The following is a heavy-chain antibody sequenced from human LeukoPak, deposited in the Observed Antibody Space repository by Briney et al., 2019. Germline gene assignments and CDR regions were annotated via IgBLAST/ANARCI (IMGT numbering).Heavy chain of an antibody. CDR2: INPGIFTT. J-gene: IGHJ4*02. D-gene: IGHD3-16*01. CDR3: ARDWAHGSFDF. V-gene: IGHV1-46*01. CDR1: GYPFTAFS. Sequence: ASGKLSCKASGYPFTAFSLHWVRQAPGQGPKWMAIINPGIFTTTYSQKIRDRVTVTSDPSTATVYMDLRSLRLEDTAVYFCARDWAHGSFDFWGQGTLVTVSS.